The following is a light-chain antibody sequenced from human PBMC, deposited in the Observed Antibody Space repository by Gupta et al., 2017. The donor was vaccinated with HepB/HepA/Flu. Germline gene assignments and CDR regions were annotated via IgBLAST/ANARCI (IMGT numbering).Light chain of an antibody. Sequence: EIVMTQSPATLSVSPGERATLSCRASQSVSSNLAWYQQKPGQAPRLLIDGASTRATGIPARFSGSGSGTEFTLTISSLPSEDFAVDYCQQYNNWPPWTFGQGTKVEIK. CDR1: QSVSSN. CDR2: GAS. CDR3: QQYNNWPPWT. V-gene: IGKV3-15*01. J-gene: IGKJ1*01.